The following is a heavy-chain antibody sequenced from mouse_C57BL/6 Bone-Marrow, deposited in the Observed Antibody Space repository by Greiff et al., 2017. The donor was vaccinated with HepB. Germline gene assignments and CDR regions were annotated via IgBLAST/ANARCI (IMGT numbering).Heavy chain of an antibody. V-gene: IGHV5-4*03. D-gene: IGHD1-1*01. CDR1: GFTFSSYA. Sequence: DVMLVESGGGLVKPGGSLKLSCAASGFTFSSYAMSWVRQTPEKRLEWVATISDGGSYTYYPDNVKGRFTISRDNAKNNLYLQMSQLKSEDTALYYCERPLLIFYYCSSLFAYWGQGTLVTVSA. CDR2: ISDGGSYT. CDR3: ERPLLIFYYCSSLFAY. J-gene: IGHJ3*01.